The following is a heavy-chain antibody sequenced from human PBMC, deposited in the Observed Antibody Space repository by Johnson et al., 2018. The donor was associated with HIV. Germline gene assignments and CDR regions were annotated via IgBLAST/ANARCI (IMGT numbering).Heavy chain of an antibody. Sequence: VQLVESGGGVVQPGGSLRLSCAASGFTFSSYWMSWVRQAPGNGLEWVSVIYSGGSTYYADYVKGRFTISRDNSKNTLYLQMNSLRAEDTAVYYCARVQFLPPNAFDIWGQGTMVTVSS. CDR2: IYSGGST. CDR1: GFTFSSYW. J-gene: IGHJ3*02. D-gene: IGHD2/OR15-2a*01. V-gene: IGHV3-66*01. CDR3: ARVQFLPPNAFDI.